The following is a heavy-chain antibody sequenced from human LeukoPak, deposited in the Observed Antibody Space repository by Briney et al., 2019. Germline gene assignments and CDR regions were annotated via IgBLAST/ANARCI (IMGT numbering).Heavy chain of an antibody. Sequence: GGSLRLSCAASGFSFSDSAVSWVRHSPGEGLKWVSSISDTGGRTYYADSVKGRFTITRDNSRNTVNLQMNSLRAGDTARYYCAKGSLAVPATPLDFWGQGTLVTVSS. CDR3: AKGSLAVPATPLDF. D-gene: IGHD2-15*01. CDR1: GFSFSDSA. CDR2: ISDTGGRT. J-gene: IGHJ4*02. V-gene: IGHV3-23*01.